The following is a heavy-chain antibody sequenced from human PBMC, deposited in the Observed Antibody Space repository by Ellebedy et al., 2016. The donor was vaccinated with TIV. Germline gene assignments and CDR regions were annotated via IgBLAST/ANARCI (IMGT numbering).Heavy chain of an antibody. CDR2: ITHSVSS. D-gene: IGHD1-26*01. J-gene: IGHJ4*02. V-gene: IGHV4-34*01. Sequence: MPSETLSLTCAVYGGSFGGYYWSWIRQPPGKELEWIGEITHSVSSNYNPSLKSRVTISLNTSKNHFSLRLSSVNAADTALYFCAIGSREFDYWGKGTLVTVSS. CDR1: GGSFGGYY. CDR3: AIGSREFDY.